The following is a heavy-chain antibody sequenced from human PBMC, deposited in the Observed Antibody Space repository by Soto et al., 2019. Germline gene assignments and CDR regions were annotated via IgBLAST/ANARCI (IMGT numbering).Heavy chain of an antibody. V-gene: IGHV1-3*01. CDR2: INAVNANT. CDR3: ARVRGDSSFDS. D-gene: IGHD2-21*02. CDR1: GFIFTTYS. Sequence: SVTVSCKASGFIFTTYSMHWVINAPGQGLEWMGWINAVNANTKYSQKFQGRVTISRDTSATTAYMELSSLRSEDTAVYYCARVRGDSSFDSWGQGTLVTVSS. J-gene: IGHJ4*02.